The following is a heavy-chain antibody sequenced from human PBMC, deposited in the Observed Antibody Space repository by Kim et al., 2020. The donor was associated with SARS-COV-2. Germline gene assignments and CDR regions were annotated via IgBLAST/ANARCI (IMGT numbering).Heavy chain of an antibody. CDR3: ARGADQQLGYGMDV. D-gene: IGHD6-13*01. CDR2: IIPIFGTA. J-gene: IGHJ6*02. Sequence: SVKVSCKASGGTFSSYAISWVRQAPGQGLEWMGWIIPIFGTANYAQKFQGRVTITADESTSTAYMELSSLRSEDTAVYYCARGADQQLGYGMDVWGQGTTVTVSS. V-gene: IGHV1-69*13. CDR1: GGTFSSYA.